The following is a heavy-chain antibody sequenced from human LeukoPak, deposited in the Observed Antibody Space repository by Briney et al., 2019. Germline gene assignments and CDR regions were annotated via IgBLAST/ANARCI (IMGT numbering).Heavy chain of an antibody. CDR2: ISSSSSYI. CDR1: GFTFSTYS. CDR3: ASEETPHGGWTPNY. V-gene: IGHV3-21*01. D-gene: IGHD6-19*01. J-gene: IGHJ4*02. Sequence: GGSLRLSCAASGFTFSTYSMNWVRQAPGKGLEWVSSISSSSSYIYYADSVKGRFTSSRDNAKNSLYLQMNSLRAEDTAVYYCASEETPHGGWTPNYWGQGTLVTVSS.